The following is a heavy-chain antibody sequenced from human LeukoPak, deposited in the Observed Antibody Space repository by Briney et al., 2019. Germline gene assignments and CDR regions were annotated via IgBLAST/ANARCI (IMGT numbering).Heavy chain of an antibody. D-gene: IGHD4-11*01. Sequence: ASVKVSYKASGYTFTSYYMHWVRQAPGQGLEWMGIINPSGGSTSYAQKFQGRVTMTRDMSTSTVYMELSSLRSEDTAVYYCARDRNDYSNYGADYYMDVWGKGTTVTVSS. CDR2: INPSGGST. CDR3: ARDRNDYSNYGADYYMDV. CDR1: GYTFTSYY. J-gene: IGHJ6*03. V-gene: IGHV1-46*01.